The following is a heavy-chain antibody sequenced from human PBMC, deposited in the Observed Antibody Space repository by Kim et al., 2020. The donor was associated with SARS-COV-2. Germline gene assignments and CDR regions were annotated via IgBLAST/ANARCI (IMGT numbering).Heavy chain of an antibody. J-gene: IGHJ4*02. CDR2: ICSSSTI. D-gene: IGHD3-10*01. CDR1: GFTFSSYS. Sequence: GGSLRLSCAASGFTFSSYSMNWVRQAPGKGLEWVSYICSSSTIYYADSVKGRFTISRDNAKNSLYLQMNSLRAEDTAVYYCARVSSGSYYFDYWGQGTLVTVSS. CDR3: ARVSSGSYYFDY. V-gene: IGHV3-48*04.